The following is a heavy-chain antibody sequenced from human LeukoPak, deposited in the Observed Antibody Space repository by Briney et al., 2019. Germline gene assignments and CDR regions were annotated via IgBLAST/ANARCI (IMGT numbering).Heavy chain of an antibody. J-gene: IGHJ4*02. CDR3: ASAFGRAGY. Sequence: HPGGSLRLSCAASGFTFSSYNMNWVRQSPGKGLEWVSYISSFSRTIYYADSVKGRFTISRDNLKNSLYLQMNSLRDEDTAVYYCASAFGRAGYWGQGTLVTVSS. CDR1: GFTFSSYN. V-gene: IGHV3-48*02. D-gene: IGHD3-10*01. CDR2: ISSFSRTI.